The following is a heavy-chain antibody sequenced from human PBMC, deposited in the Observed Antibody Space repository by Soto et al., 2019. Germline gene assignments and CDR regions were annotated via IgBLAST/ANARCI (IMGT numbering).Heavy chain of an antibody. CDR3: ARGRNYNWNHDAFDI. D-gene: IGHD1-20*01. J-gene: IGHJ3*02. CDR2: INHSEST. Sequence: SETLSLTCAVYGGSFSGYYWSWIRQPPGKGLEWIGEINHSESTNYNPSLKSRVTISVDTSKNQFSLKLSSVTAADTAVYYCARGRNYNWNHDAFDIWGQGTMVTVSS. V-gene: IGHV4-34*01. CDR1: GGSFSGYY.